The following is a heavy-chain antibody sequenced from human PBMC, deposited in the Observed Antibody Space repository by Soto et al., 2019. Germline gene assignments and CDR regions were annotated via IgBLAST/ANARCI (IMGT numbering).Heavy chain of an antibody. Sequence: QVQLVQSGAEVKKPGSSVKVSCKAPGGTFSTYAISWVRQAPGQGLEWMGGVIPIFGTPKYAQKFQGRVTITADESTSTGYMALRSLRYEDTAVYYCARSQGGSSSLDIYYYYYYGMDVWGQGTTVTVSS. CDR2: VIPIFGTP. J-gene: IGHJ6*02. CDR1: GGTFSTYA. D-gene: IGHD2-15*01. V-gene: IGHV1-69*01. CDR3: ARSQGGSSSLDIYYYYYYGMDV.